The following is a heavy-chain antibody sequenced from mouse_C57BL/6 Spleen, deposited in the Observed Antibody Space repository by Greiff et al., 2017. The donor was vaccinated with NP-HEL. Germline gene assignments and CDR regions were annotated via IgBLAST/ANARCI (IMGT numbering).Heavy chain of an antibody. CDR2: IYPGNSDT. CDR1: GYTFTSYW. Sequence: VQLQQSGTVLARPGASVKMSCKTSGYTFTSYWMHWVKQRPGQGLDWIGAIYPGNSDTSYNQKFKGKAKLTAVTSASTAYMELSSLTNEDSAVYYCTTGYGSSPWYFDVWGTGTTVTVSS. V-gene: IGHV1-5*01. D-gene: IGHD1-1*01. CDR3: TTGYGSSPWYFDV. J-gene: IGHJ1*03.